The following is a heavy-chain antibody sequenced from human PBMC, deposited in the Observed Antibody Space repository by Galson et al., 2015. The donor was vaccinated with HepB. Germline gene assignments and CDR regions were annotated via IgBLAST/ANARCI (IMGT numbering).Heavy chain of an antibody. V-gene: IGHV4-59*01. CDR1: DGSISSYY. Sequence: LSLTCTVSDGSISSYYWSWIRQPPGKGLEWIGYIYYSGSTNYNPSLKSRVTISVDTSKNQFSLKLSSVTAADTAVYYCARGFVLLDYWGQGTLVTVSS. CDR3: ARGFVLLDY. J-gene: IGHJ4*02. D-gene: IGHD3-10*01. CDR2: IYYSGST.